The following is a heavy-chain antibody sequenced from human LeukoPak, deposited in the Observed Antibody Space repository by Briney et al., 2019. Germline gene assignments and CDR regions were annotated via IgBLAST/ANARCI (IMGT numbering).Heavy chain of an antibody. Sequence: SVKVSCKASGGTFSSYAISWVRQAPGQGLGWMGGIIPIFGTANYAQKFQGRVTITADESTSTAYMELSSLRSEDTAVYYCARDNFWSGEKYYYYGMDVWGQGTTVTVSS. CDR2: IIPIFGTA. V-gene: IGHV1-69*13. J-gene: IGHJ6*02. CDR3: ARDNFWSGEKYYYYGMDV. D-gene: IGHD3-3*01. CDR1: GGTFSSYA.